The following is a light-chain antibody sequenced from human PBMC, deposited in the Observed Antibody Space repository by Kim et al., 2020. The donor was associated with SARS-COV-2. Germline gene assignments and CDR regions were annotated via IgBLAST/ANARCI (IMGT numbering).Light chain of an antibody. CDR1: PSVSSN. J-gene: IGKJ4*02. CDR3: QQYNNWPPLT. Sequence: EIVMKQSPTTLSVSPGARATLSFTASPSVSSNLAWYQQKPGQAPRLLIYGASTRATGNPARFSGSGSGTEFTLTISSLQSEDFAVYYCQQYNNWPPLTFGGGTKVDIK. V-gene: IGKV3-15*01. CDR2: GAS.